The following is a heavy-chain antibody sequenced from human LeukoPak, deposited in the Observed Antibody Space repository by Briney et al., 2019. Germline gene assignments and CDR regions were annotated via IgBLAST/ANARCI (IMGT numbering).Heavy chain of an antibody. CDR2: IWYDGSNK. Sequence: GGSLRLSCAASGFTFSSYGMHWVRQAPGKGLEWVGVIWYDGSNKYYADSVKGRFTISRDNSKNTLYLQMNSLRAEDTAVYYCARAADYDFWSDPYGMDVWGQGTTVTVSS. CDR1: GFTFSSYG. J-gene: IGHJ6*02. D-gene: IGHD3-3*01. CDR3: ARAADYDFWSDPYGMDV. V-gene: IGHV3-33*01.